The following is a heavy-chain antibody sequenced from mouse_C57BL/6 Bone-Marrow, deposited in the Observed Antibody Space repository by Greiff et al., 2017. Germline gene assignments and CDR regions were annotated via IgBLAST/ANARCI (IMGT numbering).Heavy chain of an antibody. V-gene: IGHV1-50*01. Sequence: QVQLQQPGAELVKPGASVKLSCKASGYTFTSYWMQWVKQRPGQGLEWIGEIDPSDSYTNSNQKFKGKATLTVDTSSSTAYMQLSSLTSEDSAVYYCARPIYYDYEGGYWGQGTTLTVSS. CDR2: IDPSDSYT. D-gene: IGHD2-4*01. CDR1: GYTFTSYW. CDR3: ARPIYYDYEGGY. J-gene: IGHJ2*01.